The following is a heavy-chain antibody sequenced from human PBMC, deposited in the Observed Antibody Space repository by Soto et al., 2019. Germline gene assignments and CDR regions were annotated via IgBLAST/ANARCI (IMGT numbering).Heavy chain of an antibody. V-gene: IGHV3-15*07. CDR2: IKSKTEGETT. CDR1: DFIFSKAW. Sequence: EVRLVESGGGLAKPGDSLRICCTASDFIFSKAWMNWVRQAPGKGLEWVGRIKSKTEGETTDYAAHVRGRFTISRDDSKNTLYLQMNSLKIEDTAVYYCTTVIDWGQGTLVTVSS. CDR3: TTVID. J-gene: IGHJ4*02.